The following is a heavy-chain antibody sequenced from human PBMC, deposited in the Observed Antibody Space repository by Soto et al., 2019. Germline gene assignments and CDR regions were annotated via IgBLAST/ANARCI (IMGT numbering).Heavy chain of an antibody. Sequence: SETLSLTCAVSGYSISSGYYWGWIRQPPGKGLEWIGSIYHSGSTYYNPSLKSRVTISVDTSKNQFSLKLSSVTAADTAVYYCEAYYYDSSGYYFDYWGQGTLVTVS. CDR1: GYSISSGYY. CDR3: EAYYYDSSGYYFDY. V-gene: IGHV4-38-2*01. D-gene: IGHD3-22*01. J-gene: IGHJ4*02. CDR2: IYHSGST.